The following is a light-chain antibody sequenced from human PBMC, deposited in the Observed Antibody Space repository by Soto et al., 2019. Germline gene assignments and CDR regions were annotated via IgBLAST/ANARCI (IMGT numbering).Light chain of an antibody. V-gene: IGKV2D-29*01. Sequence: EIVMTQTPLSLSVTPGHPASISCKTSQSLLHSEGKTSLYWYLQKPGQPPQLMVYEVFNRFSGVPARVSGSGSGRDFTLKMSRVAAEDVGVDDWMDSIRRSLTFGGWTKVE. CDR2: EVF. CDR1: QSLLHSEGKTS. J-gene: IGKJ4*01. CDR3: MDSIRRSLT.